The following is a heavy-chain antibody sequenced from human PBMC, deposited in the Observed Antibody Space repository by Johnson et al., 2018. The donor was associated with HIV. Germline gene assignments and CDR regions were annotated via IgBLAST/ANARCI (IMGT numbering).Heavy chain of an antibody. J-gene: IGHJ3*02. CDR3: AKGGSSGWYLEI. V-gene: IGHV3-30*02. CDR1: GFTFDDYA. D-gene: IGHD6-13*01. CDR2: IRYDGSNK. Sequence: QVQLVESGGGVVRPGGSLRLSCAASGFTFDDYAMHWVRRAPGKGLEWVAFIRYDGSNKYYVDSVKGRFTISRDNSKNTLYVQMNSLRAEDTAMYYCAKGGSSGWYLEIWGQGTMVTVSS.